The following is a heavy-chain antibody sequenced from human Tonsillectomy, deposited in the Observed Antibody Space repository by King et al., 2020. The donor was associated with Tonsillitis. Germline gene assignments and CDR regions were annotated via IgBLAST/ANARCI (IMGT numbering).Heavy chain of an antibody. Sequence: LQLQESGPGLVKPSETLSLTCTVSGGSISSSSYYWGWIRQPPGKGLEWIGSIYYSGSTYYNPSLKSRVTISVDTSKNQFSLKLSSVTAADTAVYYCARRSGDYGGNCYFDYWGQGTLVTVSS. V-gene: IGHV4-39*01. CDR1: GGSISSSSYY. CDR3: ARRSGDYGGNCYFDY. J-gene: IGHJ4*02. D-gene: IGHD4-23*01. CDR2: IYYSGST.